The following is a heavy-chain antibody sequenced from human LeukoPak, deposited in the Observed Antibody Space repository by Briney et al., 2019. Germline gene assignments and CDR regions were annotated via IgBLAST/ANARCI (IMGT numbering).Heavy chain of an antibody. V-gene: IGHV4-39*07. CDR2: IYYSGST. D-gene: IGHD3-10*01. CDR3: ARGLWFGESFDY. Sequence: PSETLSLTCTVSGGSISSSSYYWGWTRQPPGKGLEWIGSIYYSGSTYYNPSLKSRVTISVDTSKNQFSLKLSSVTAADTAVYYCARGLWFGESFDYWGQGTLVTVSS. CDR1: GGSISSSSYY. J-gene: IGHJ4*02.